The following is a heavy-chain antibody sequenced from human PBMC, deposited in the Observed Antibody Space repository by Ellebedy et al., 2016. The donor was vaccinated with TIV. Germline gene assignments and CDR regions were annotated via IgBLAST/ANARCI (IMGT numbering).Heavy chain of an antibody. CDR1: AGAVKSSSYY. D-gene: IGHD3-9*01. V-gene: IGHV4-39*07. CDR2: INDSGSS. CDR3: ARDQGQIVTGYYKRYYGMDV. Sequence: MPGGSLRLSCTVSAGAVKSSSYYWSWIRQPPGKGLEWIGEINDSGSSNYNPSLKSRVTISVDTSKNQFSLKLGYVTAADTAVYYCARDQGQIVTGYYKRYYGMDVWGQGTTVTVSS. J-gene: IGHJ6*02.